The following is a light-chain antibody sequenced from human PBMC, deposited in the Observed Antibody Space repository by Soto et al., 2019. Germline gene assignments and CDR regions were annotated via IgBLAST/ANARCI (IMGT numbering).Light chain of an antibody. CDR3: CSYAGGNLWV. CDR2: DVS. Sequence: QSVLTQPRSVSGSPGQSVTISCTGTSSDVGAYNYVSWYQQHPDKAPKFIIYDVSKRPSGVPDRFSGSKSGNTASLTISGLQAEDEADYYCCSYAGGNLWVFGGGTKVTVL. CDR1: SSDVGAYNY. V-gene: IGLV2-11*01. J-gene: IGLJ3*02.